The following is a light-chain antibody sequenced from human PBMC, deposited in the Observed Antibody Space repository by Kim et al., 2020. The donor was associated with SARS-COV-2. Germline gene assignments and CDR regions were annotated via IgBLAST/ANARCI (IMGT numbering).Light chain of an antibody. CDR1: SSDVGGYTY. Sequence: GQSITISCTGTSSDVGGYTYVSWYQPPPGKAPKLMIYGVSNRPSGVSTRFSGSKSGNTASLTISGLQAEDEADYYCSSYTTSTSVVFGGGTKLTVL. CDR3: SSYTTSTSVV. V-gene: IGLV2-14*03. CDR2: GVS. J-gene: IGLJ2*01.